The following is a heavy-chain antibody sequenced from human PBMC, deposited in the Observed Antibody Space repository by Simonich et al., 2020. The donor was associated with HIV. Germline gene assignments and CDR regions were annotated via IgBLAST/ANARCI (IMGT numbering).Heavy chain of an antibody. D-gene: IGHD6-19*01. CDR3: ARAGVRQWLVKYLQH. CDR2: INPNSGDT. V-gene: IGHV1-2*02. CDR1: GYNFTGYY. J-gene: IGHJ1*01. Sequence: QVQLVQSGAEVKKPGASVKVSCKASGYNFTGYYLHWVRQAPGQGLEWIGRINPNSGDTKSAQHFQGRVTMTRDTSISTAYMELSRLTSDDTAIFYCARAGVRQWLVKYLQHWGQGTLVSVSS.